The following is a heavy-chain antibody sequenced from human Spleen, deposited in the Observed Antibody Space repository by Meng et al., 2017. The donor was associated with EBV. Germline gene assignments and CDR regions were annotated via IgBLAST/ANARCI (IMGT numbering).Heavy chain of an antibody. CDR1: GGYISSRKW. J-gene: IGHJ4*02. CDR3: ATTYGDDSHYFDY. Sequence: QVRLQGPGPGLAKPSGTLSPTGGGSGGYISSRKWWSWGRQPPGKGLEWSGEIHHSGSTNFNPSLKSRVTISVDKSKNQFSLKLSSVTAADTAVYYCATTYGDDSHYFDYWGQGTLVTVSS. V-gene: IGHV4-4*02. D-gene: IGHD4-17*01. CDR2: IHHSGST.